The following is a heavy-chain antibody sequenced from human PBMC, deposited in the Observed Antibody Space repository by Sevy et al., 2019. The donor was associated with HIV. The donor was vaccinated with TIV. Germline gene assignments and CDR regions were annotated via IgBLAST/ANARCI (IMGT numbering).Heavy chain of an antibody. Sequence: GGSLRLSCAASGFIFGDYYMAWVRQAPGKGLEWISYVSRGGFTIYYADSVEGRFSISRDDAKDSLFLQMNSLRDEDTAVYYCARDAYKVGATYNLDYWGQGTLVTVSS. CDR2: VSRGGFTI. CDR1: GFIFGDYY. CDR3: ARDAYKVGATYNLDY. D-gene: IGHD1-26*01. J-gene: IGHJ4*02. V-gene: IGHV3-11*04.